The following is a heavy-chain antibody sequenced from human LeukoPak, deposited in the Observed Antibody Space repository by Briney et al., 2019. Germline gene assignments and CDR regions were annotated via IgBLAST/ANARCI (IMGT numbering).Heavy chain of an antibody. CDR3: ARLRFAGELVNDY. D-gene: IGHD3-3*01. Sequence: VASVKVSCKASGYTFTGYYMHWVRQAPGQGLEWMGWINPNSGGTNYAQKFQGRVTMTRDTSISTAYMELSRLRSDDTAVYYCARLRFAGELVNDYWGQGTLVTVSS. J-gene: IGHJ4*02. V-gene: IGHV1-2*02. CDR1: GYTFTGYY. CDR2: INPNSGGT.